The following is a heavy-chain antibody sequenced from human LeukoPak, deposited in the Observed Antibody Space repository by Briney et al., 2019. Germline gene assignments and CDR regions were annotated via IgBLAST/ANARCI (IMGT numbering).Heavy chain of an antibody. Sequence: NPSETLSLTCTVSGGSISSYYWSWIRQPPGKGLEWIGHIYYSGSTNYNPSLKSRVTMSVDTSKNQISLKLSSVIAADTAVYYCARGNGDYYPFDYWGQGTLVTVSS. D-gene: IGHD4-17*01. J-gene: IGHJ4*02. V-gene: IGHV4-59*01. CDR2: IYYSGST. CDR3: ARGNGDYYPFDY. CDR1: GGSISSYY.